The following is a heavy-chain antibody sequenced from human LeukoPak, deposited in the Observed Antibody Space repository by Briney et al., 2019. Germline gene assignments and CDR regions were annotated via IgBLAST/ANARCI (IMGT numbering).Heavy chain of an antibody. CDR2: ISGSGGST. V-gene: IGHV3-23*01. D-gene: IGHD5-12*01. CDR1: GFTFSSYV. CDR3: AIQWGYGGYDY. J-gene: IGHJ4*02. Sequence: GGSLRLSSAASGFTFSSYVMSWVRQAPGKGLGWVSAISGSGGSTYYAVSVKGRFTISRDKSKNTLSLQMNILRAEDTAVYYCAIQWGYGGYDYWGQGTLVTVSS.